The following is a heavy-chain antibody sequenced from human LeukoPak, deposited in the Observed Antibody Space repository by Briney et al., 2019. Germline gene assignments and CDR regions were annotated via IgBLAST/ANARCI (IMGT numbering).Heavy chain of an antibody. CDR2: ISYDGSNK. CDR3: ARGGIVVVPAASFY. CDR1: GFTFSSYA. D-gene: IGHD2-2*01. Sequence: GRSLRLSCAASGFTFSSYAMHWVRQAPGKGLEWVAVISYDGSNKYYADSVKGRFTISRDNSKNTLYLQMNSLRAEDTAVYYCARGGIVVVPAASFYWGQGTLVTVSS. V-gene: IGHV3-30-3*01. J-gene: IGHJ4*02.